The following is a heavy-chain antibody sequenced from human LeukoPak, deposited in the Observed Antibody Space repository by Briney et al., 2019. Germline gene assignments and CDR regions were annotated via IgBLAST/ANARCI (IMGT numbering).Heavy chain of an antibody. J-gene: IGHJ4*02. CDR2: INHSGST. CDR1: GGSFSGYY. D-gene: IGHD2-21*01. CDR3: ARVKSRKDDY. Sequence: SETLSLTCAVYGGSFSGYYWSWIRQPPGKGLEWIGEINHSGSTNYNPSLESRVTISVDTSKNQFSLKLSSVTAVDTAVYYCARVKSRKDDYWGQGTLVTVSS. V-gene: IGHV4-34*01.